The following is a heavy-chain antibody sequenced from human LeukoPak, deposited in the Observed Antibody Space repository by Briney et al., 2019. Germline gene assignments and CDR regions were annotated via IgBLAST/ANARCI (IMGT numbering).Heavy chain of an antibody. D-gene: IGHD4-17*01. CDR1: GFTFSGSA. Sequence: GGSLRLSCAASGFTFSGSAMHWVRQASGKGLEWVGRIRSKANSYATAYAASVKGRFTISRDDSKNTAYLQMNSLKTEDKAVYYCTMTTVTTDPDYWGQGTLVTVSS. V-gene: IGHV3-73*01. CDR3: TMTTVTTDPDY. J-gene: IGHJ4*02. CDR2: IRSKANSYAT.